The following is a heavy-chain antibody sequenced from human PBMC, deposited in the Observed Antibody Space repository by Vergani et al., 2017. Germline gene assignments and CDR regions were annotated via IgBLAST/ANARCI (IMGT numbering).Heavy chain of an antibody. CDR2: INPSGGHT. CDR1: GYTFSNYY. J-gene: IGHJ6*02. D-gene: IGHD2-2*02. CDR3: ARAGYCSSTSCYTDYYYGMDV. Sequence: QVQVVQSGAEVKKSGASVKVSCKTSGYTFSNYYMHWVRQAPGQGLEWMGIINPSGGHTNYAQKFQGRVTITADESTSTAYMELSSLRSEDTAVYYCARAGYCSSTSCYTDYYYGMDVWGQGTTVTVSS. V-gene: IGHV1-46*01.